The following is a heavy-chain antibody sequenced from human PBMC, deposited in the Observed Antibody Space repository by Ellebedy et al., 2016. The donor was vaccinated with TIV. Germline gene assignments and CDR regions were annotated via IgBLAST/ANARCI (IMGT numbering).Heavy chain of an antibody. D-gene: IGHD6-6*01. J-gene: IGHJ4*02. CDR2: ISACSGNT. CDR3: ARDGYSSSSFDY. V-gene: IGHV1-18*01. Sequence: ASVKVSCXASGYTFTSYGISWVRQAPGQGLEWMGWISACSGNTNYAQKLQGRVTMTTDTSTSTAYMELRNLRPDDTAVYYCARDGYSSSSFDYWGQGTLVTVSS. CDR1: GYTFTSYG.